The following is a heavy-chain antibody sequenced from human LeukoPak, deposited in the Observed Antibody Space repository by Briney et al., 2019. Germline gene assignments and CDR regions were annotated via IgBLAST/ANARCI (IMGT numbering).Heavy chain of an antibody. J-gene: IGHJ4*02. CDR1: GYSIGSGYY. Sequence: PSETLSLTCTVSGYSIGSGYYWGWIRQPPGKGLEWIGSIYHSGSTYYNPSLKSRVTISVDTSKNQFSLKLSSVTAADTAVYYCARVLRFLEWQIWGQGTLVTVSS. CDR2: IYHSGST. CDR3: ARVLRFLEWQI. D-gene: IGHD3-3*01. V-gene: IGHV4-38-2*02.